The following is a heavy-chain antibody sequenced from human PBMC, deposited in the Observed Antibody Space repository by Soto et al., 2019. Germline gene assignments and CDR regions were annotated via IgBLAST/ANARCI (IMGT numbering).Heavy chain of an antibody. CDR2: VNPILAMS. V-gene: IGHV1-69*02. J-gene: IGHJ4*02. CDR3: ESSDGSGSSTLDY. CDR1: GDTFSFYT. D-gene: IGHD3-10*01. Sequence: QVQLVQSGAEVKKPGSSVKVSCKASGDTFSFYTLNWIRQAPGQGVEWVGRVNPILAMSSSAHKFQGRVSMFTKKSAGTAYMELRSLRSDDTAVYYCESSDGSGSSTLDYWGQGTLVTVSS.